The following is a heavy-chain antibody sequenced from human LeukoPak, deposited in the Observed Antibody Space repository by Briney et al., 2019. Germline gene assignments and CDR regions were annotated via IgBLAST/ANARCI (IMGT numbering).Heavy chain of an antibody. J-gene: IGHJ4*02. CDR3: VRQEYSSSWY. V-gene: IGHV4-59*08. CDR1: GGSISSYY. Sequence: SETLSLTCTVSGGSISSYYWTWIRQPPGKGLEWIGNLYYSGSTYYNPSLKSRVTISVDTSKNQFSLKLSSVTAADTAVYYCVRQEYSSSWYWGQGTLVTVSS. CDR2: LYYSGST. D-gene: IGHD6-6*01.